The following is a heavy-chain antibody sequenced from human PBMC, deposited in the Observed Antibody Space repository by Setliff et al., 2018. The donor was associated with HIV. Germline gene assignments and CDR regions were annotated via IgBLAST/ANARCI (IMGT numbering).Heavy chain of an antibody. V-gene: IGHV5-51*01. CDR2: IYPGDSDT. Sequence: PGESLKISCKGSAYSFTTFWIAWVRQMPRKGLEWMGIIYPGDSDTTYSPSFQGQVTISVDKSISTAYLQWSSLKASDSAMYYCARQTVHTTHSLDFGSPNRDYYYGMDVWGQGTTVTVSS. J-gene: IGHJ6*02. CDR1: AYSFTTFW. CDR3: ARQTVHTTHSLDFGSPNRDYYYGMDV. D-gene: IGHD1-1*01.